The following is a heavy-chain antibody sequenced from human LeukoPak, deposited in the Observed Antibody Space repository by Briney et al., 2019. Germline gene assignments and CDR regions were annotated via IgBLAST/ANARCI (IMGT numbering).Heavy chain of an antibody. CDR1: GYSISSGYS. Sequence: SETLSLTCTVSGYSISSGYSWGWIRQPPGKGLEWIGSIKYSGSTYYNPSLKSRVTISVDTSKNQFSLKLSSVTAADTAVYYCARIYGDYYFDYWGQGTLVTVPS. D-gene: IGHD4-17*01. J-gene: IGHJ4*02. CDR2: IKYSGST. V-gene: IGHV4-38-2*02. CDR3: ARIYGDYYFDY.